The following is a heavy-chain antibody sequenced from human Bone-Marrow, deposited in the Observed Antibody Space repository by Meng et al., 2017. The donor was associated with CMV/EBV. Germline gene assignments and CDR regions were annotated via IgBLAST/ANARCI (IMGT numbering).Heavy chain of an antibody. Sequence: GGSLRLSCAASGFTFSSYGMHWVRQAPGKGLEWVAFIRYDGSNKYYADSVKGRFTISRDNSKNTLYLQMSSLRAEDTAVYYCAKDLVRYSSSWHGGIDYWGQGTLVTSPQ. V-gene: IGHV3-30*02. D-gene: IGHD6-13*01. CDR2: IRYDGSNK. CDR1: GFTFSSYG. J-gene: IGHJ4*02. CDR3: AKDLVRYSSSWHGGIDY.